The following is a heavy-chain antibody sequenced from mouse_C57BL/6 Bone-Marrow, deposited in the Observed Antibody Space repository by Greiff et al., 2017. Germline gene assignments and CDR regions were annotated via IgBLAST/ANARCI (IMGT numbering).Heavy chain of an antibody. CDR3: ARKGLRRYAMDY. Sequence: EVQGVESGGGLVKPGGSLKLSCAASGFTFSDYGMHWVRQAPEKGLEWVAYIRTGSSTIYYADTVKGRFTISRDNATNTLYLQISSLRSEDTAMYYCARKGLRRYAMDYWGQGTSVTVSS. CDR2: IRTGSSTI. V-gene: IGHV5-17*01. D-gene: IGHD2-4*01. CDR1: GFTFSDYG. J-gene: IGHJ4*01.